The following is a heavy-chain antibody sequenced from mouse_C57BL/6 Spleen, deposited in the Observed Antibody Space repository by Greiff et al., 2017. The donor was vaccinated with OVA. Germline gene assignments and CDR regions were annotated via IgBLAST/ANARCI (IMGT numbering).Heavy chain of an antibody. CDR3: ARTITTAFDY. CDR2: INPNNGGT. J-gene: IGHJ2*01. Sequence: EVQLKQSGPELVKPGASVKISCKASGYTFTDYYMNWVKQSHGKSLEWIGDINPNNGGTSYNQKFKGKATLTVDKSSSTAYMELRSLTSEDSAVYYCARTITTAFDYWGQGTTLTVSS. V-gene: IGHV1-26*01. D-gene: IGHD1-2*01. CDR1: GYTFTDYY.